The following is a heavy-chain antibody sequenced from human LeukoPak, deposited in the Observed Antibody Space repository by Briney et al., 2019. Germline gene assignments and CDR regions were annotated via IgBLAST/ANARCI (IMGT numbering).Heavy chain of an antibody. CDR2: ISGSGGST. CDR3: AKRPLVRAPLVFDY. V-gene: IGHV3-23*01. Sequence: GGSLRLSYAAWGFTFSSYAMSWVRQAPGKGLEGVSAISGSGGSTYYADSVKGRFTISRDNAKNTRYLQMNSLRAEDTAVYYCAKRPLVRAPLVFDYWGQGTLVTVSS. J-gene: IGHJ4*02. CDR1: GFTFSSYA. D-gene: IGHD2-2*01.